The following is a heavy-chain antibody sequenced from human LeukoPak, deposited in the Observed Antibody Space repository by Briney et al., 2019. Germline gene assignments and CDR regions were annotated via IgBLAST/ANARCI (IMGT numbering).Heavy chain of an antibody. J-gene: IGHJ3*02. CDR3: ARRFRTSASGILHHDAYDI. V-gene: IGHV4-4*09. CDR2: IYGSP. CDR1: GGSITDHF. D-gene: IGHD3-10*01. Sequence: SETLSLTCTVSGGSITDHFWGWIRHTPGMGLEWIGHIYGSPTYNPSLQSRVTISDDTSENQIFLKLTSVTAADTAIYYCARRFRTSASGILHHDAYDIWGPGTEVIVSS.